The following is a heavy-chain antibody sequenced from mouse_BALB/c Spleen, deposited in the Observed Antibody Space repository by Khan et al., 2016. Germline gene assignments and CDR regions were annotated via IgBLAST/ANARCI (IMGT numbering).Heavy chain of an antibody. Sequence: QVQLKESGPGLVAPSQSLSITCTVSGFSLFSYGVHWVRQPPGKGMEWLGVTWTGGSTNYNSALMSRMSINKDNSKRQIFLHMNSLQTDDTATFYWGRGRVYGNGDTMEYWGQGTSVTVSS. CDR1: GFSLFSYG. J-gene: IGHJ4*01. CDR3: GRGRVYGNGDTMEY. CDR2: TWTGGST. D-gene: IGHD2-10*02. V-gene: IGHV2-9*02.